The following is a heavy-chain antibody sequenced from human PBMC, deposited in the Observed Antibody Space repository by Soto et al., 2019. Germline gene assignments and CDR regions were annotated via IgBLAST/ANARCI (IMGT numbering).Heavy chain of an antibody. J-gene: IGHJ6*03. V-gene: IGHV1-2*04. CDR2: INPNSGGT. D-gene: IGHD1-7*01. CDR1: GYTFTGYY. CDR3: ARGSVTGTTFYYYYYMDV. Sequence: DPGASVKVSCKASGYTFTGYYMHWVRQAPGQGLEWMGWINPNSGGTNYAQKFQGWVTMTRDTSISTAYMELSRLRSDDTAVYYCARGSVTGTTFYYYYYMDVWSKGTTVTVSS.